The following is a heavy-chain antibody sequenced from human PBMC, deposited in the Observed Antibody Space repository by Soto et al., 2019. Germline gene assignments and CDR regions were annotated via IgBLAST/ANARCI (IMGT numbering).Heavy chain of an antibody. Sequence: SETLSLTCAVYGGSFSGHYWTWIRQPPGTGLEWIGEINHSGSTNYNPSLKSRVTISVDTSKNQFSLKLTSVTAADTAVYYCARDKITGLFDYWGQGTLVTVSS. CDR3: ARDKITGLFDY. J-gene: IGHJ4*02. CDR1: GGSFSGHY. D-gene: IGHD2-8*02. CDR2: INHSGST. V-gene: IGHV4-34*01.